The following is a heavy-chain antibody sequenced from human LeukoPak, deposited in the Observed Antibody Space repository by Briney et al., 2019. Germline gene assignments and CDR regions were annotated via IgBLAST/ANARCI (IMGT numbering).Heavy chain of an antibody. CDR2: INHSGST. D-gene: IGHD6-13*01. Sequence: SETLSLTCAVYGGSFSGYYWSWIRQPPGKGLEWIGEINHSGSTNYNPSLKSRVTISVDTSKSQFSLKLSSVTAADTAVYYCASRIAAAGTDWFDPWGQGTLVTVSS. J-gene: IGHJ5*02. V-gene: IGHV4-34*01. CDR3: ASRIAAAGTDWFDP. CDR1: GGSFSGYY.